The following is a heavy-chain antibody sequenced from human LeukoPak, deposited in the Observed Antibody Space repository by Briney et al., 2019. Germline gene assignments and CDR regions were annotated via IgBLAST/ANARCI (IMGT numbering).Heavy chain of an antibody. CDR1: GFTFSSYA. D-gene: IGHD6-13*01. V-gene: IGHV3-23*01. CDR3: AKPVSPQDSSLLYYYYYYMDV. CDR2: ISGSGGST. Sequence: GGSLRLSCAASGFTFSSYAMSWVRQAPGKGLEWVSAISGSGGSTYYADSVKGRFTISRDNSKNTLYLQMNSLRAEDTAVYYCAKPVSPQDSSLLYYYYYYMDVWGKGTTVTVSS. J-gene: IGHJ6*03.